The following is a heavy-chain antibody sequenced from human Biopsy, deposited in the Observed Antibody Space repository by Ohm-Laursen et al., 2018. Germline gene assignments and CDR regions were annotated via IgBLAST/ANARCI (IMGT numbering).Heavy chain of an antibody. CDR1: GYTFTGYY. D-gene: IGHD3-3*01. J-gene: IGHJ4*02. CDR3: ARDLLEWSLPS. V-gene: IGHV1-2*02. CDR2: INPDNGGT. Sequence: SVKVSCKVSGYTFTGYYLHWVRQAPGQGLEWMGWINPDNGGTIHAQKFQGRVSMTRDTSVSTAYLELSSLRSDDTAIYYCARDLLEWSLPSWGQGTLVTVSS.